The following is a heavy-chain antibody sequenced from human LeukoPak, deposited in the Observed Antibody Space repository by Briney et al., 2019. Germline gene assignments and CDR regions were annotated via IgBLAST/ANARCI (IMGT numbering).Heavy chain of an antibody. J-gene: IGHJ4*02. D-gene: IGHD1-26*01. CDR1: GYTFTSYD. CDR3: ARRRERRRTDRFDYFDY. Sequence: GASVKVSCKASGYTFTSYDINWVRQATGQGLEWMGWMNPNSGNTGYAQKFQGRVTMTRNTSISTAYMELSSLRSEDTAVYYCARRRERRRTDRFDYFDYWGQGALVAVSS. CDR2: MNPNSGNT. V-gene: IGHV1-8*01.